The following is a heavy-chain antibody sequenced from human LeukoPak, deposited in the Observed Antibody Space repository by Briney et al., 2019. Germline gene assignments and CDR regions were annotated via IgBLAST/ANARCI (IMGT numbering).Heavy chain of an antibody. CDR1: GGSLSSYY. V-gene: IGHV4-4*07. CDR2: IYTSGST. J-gene: IGHJ3*02. Sequence: PSETPSLTCTVSGGSLSSYYWSWIRQPAGKGLEWIGRIYTSGSTNYNPSLKSRVTMSVGTSKNQFSLKLSSVTAAHTAVYYCARQRATIFGVVIARIHAFVIWGQGTMVTVSS. CDR3: ARQRATIFGVVIARIHAFVI. D-gene: IGHD3-3*01.